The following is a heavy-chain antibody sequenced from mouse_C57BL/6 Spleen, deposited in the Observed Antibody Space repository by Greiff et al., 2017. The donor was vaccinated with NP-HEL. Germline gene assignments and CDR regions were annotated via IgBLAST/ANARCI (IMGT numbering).Heavy chain of an antibody. CDR1: GYTFTEYT. D-gene: IGHD1-1*01. Sequence: QVQLQQSGAELVKPGASVKLSCKASGYTFTEYTIHWVKQRSGQGLEWIGWFYPGSGSIKYNEKFKDKATLTADKSSSTVYMELSRLTSEDSAVYVCARHGPYYYGSSPYWYFDVWGTGTTVTVSS. J-gene: IGHJ1*03. V-gene: IGHV1-62-2*01. CDR3: ARHGPYYYGSSPYWYFDV. CDR2: FYPGSGSI.